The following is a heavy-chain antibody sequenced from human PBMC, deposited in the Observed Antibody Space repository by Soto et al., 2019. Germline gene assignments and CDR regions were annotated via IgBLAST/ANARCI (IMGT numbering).Heavy chain of an antibody. CDR1: GYTFSAYY. Sequence: QVQLVQSGAEVKKPGASVKVSCKASGYTFSAYYMHWVRQAPGQGYEWMGIINPSGGSTTYAQKFQGRVTMTRDTSTTTVYMELSSLKSEDTALYYCARYDYNGYYFDYWGQGTLVTASS. J-gene: IGHJ4*02. CDR2: INPSGGST. D-gene: IGHD4-4*01. V-gene: IGHV1-46*01. CDR3: ARYDYNGYYFDY.